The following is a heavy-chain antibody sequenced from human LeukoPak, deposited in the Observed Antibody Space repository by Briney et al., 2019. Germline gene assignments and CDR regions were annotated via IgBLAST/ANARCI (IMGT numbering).Heavy chain of an antibody. Sequence: GGSLRLSCAASGFTFSDYYMNWVRQAPGKGLEWVSSISSSSSYIYYADSVKGRFTISRDNAKNSLYLQMNSLRAEDTAVYYCARASYYDILTGYFWGAISGSDIWGQGTMVTVSS. CDR2: ISSSSSYI. CDR3: ARASYYDILTGYFWGAISGSDI. J-gene: IGHJ3*02. D-gene: IGHD3-9*01. V-gene: IGHV3-21*01. CDR1: GFTFSDYY.